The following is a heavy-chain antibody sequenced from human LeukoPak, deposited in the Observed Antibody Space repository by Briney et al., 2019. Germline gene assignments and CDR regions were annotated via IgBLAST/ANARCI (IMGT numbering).Heavy chain of an antibody. Sequence: GASLRLSCAASGFTLSNYAMSWVRQAPGKGLEWVSAITGSGGNTYYADSVKGRFTISRDNSKNTLYLQMNSLRDEDTAVYYCAKWGDFDVLTGYYVPDFWGQGTLVTVSP. V-gene: IGHV3-23*01. CDR2: ITGSGGNT. CDR3: AKWGDFDVLTGYYVPDF. J-gene: IGHJ4*02. D-gene: IGHD3-9*01. CDR1: GFTLSNYA.